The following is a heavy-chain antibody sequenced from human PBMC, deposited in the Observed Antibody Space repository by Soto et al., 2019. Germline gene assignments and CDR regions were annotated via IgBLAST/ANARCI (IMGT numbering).Heavy chain of an antibody. Sequence: QVQLQESGPGLVKPSETLSLTCTVSGGSISSYSWSWIRLPAGKGLEWIGRIYTTGSTNYNPSLKSRVTMSVDTSKNQFSLKLSSVTAADTAVYYCARDRPPVSSSGDAFDIWGQGTMVTVSS. CDR3: ARDRPPVSSSGDAFDI. CDR1: GGSISSYS. J-gene: IGHJ3*02. CDR2: IYTTGST. D-gene: IGHD6-19*01. V-gene: IGHV4-4*07.